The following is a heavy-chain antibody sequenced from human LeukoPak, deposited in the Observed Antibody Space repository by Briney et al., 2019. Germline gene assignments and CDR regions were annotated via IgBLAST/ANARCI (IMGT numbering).Heavy chain of an antibody. V-gene: IGHV3-30*02. D-gene: IGHD7-27*01. CDR1: GFTFSSYG. Sequence: GGSLRLSCAATGFTFSSYGMHWVRQALGKGMEWVAFIRYDGSNKYYADSVKGRFTISRDNSKNTLYLQMNSLRAEDTAVYYCAKEGTWGPYYYYGMDVWGQGTTVTVSS. CDR3: AKEGTWGPYYYYGMDV. J-gene: IGHJ6*02. CDR2: IRYDGSNK.